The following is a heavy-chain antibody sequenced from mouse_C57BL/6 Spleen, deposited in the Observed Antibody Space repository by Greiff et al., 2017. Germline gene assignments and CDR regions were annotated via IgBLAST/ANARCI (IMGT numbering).Heavy chain of an antibody. D-gene: IGHD2-4*01. CDR2: IYPSDSET. V-gene: IGHV1-61*01. J-gene: IGHJ3*01. Sequence: QVQLQQPGAELVRPGSSVKLSCKASGYTFTSYWMDWVKQRPGQGLEWIGNIYPSDSETHYNQKFKDKATLTVDKSSSTAYMQLSSLTSEDSAVYYCARSRDYARLAYWGQGTLVTVSA. CDR1: GYTFTSYW. CDR3: ARSRDYARLAY.